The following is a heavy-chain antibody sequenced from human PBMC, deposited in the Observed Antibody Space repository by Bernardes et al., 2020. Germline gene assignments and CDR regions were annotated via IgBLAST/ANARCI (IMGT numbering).Heavy chain of an antibody. D-gene: IGHD4-17*01. Sequence: ASVKVSCKASGYTFTSYAMNWVRQAPGQGLEWMGWINTNTGNPTYAQGFTGRFVFSLDTSVSTAYLQISSLKAEDTAVYYCARDLTTVTRHRALGYWGQGTLVTVSS. CDR3: ARDLTTVTRHRALGY. CDR1: GYTFTSYA. J-gene: IGHJ4*02. V-gene: IGHV7-4-1*02. CDR2: INTNTGNP.